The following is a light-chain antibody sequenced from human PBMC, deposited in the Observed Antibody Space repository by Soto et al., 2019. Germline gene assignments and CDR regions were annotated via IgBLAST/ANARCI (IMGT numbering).Light chain of an antibody. V-gene: IGKV3-20*01. CDR2: GAS. J-gene: IGKJ2*01. CDR1: QSLSSIY. Sequence: EIVLTQSPGTLSLSPGERASLSCRASQSLSSIYLAWYQQRPGQSPRLLIYGASNRATGIPDRFSGGGSGTDFTLTIYRLEPEDFAMYYCQRSGTAPPYTFGAGTRL. CDR3: QRSGTAPPYT.